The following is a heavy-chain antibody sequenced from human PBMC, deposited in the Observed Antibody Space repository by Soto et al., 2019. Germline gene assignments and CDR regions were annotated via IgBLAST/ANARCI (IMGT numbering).Heavy chain of an antibody. V-gene: IGHV3-7*01. J-gene: IGHJ3*02. CDR1: GFTFSSYW. D-gene: IGHD6-25*01. Sequence: EVQLVESGGGLVQPGGSLRLSCAASGFTFSSYWMSWVRQAPGKGLEWVANIKQDGSEKYYVDSVKGRFTISRDNSKNSLYLQMNSVRAADSAVDYCGSYSSVWLDACDIWGQGTMVTVSS. CDR2: IKQDGSEK. CDR3: GSYSSVWLDACDI.